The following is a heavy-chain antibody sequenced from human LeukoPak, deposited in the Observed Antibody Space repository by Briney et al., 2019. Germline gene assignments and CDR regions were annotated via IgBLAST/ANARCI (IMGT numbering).Heavy chain of an antibody. D-gene: IGHD4-17*01. J-gene: IGHJ4*02. Sequence: PSETLSLTCSVSGAPLRGHYWTWIRQSPGKGLEWIGHIYFSETTKYNPSLKSRASISADISKNQFYLDPRSVTAADTAVYYCASIYEYGDHFTWGQGAQVVVSS. V-gene: IGHV4-59*11. CDR1: GAPLRGHY. CDR3: ASIYEYGDHFT. CDR2: IYFSETT.